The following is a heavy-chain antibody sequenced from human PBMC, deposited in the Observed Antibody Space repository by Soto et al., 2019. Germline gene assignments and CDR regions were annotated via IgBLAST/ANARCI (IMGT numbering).Heavy chain of an antibody. V-gene: IGHV4-4*02. CDR3: ARGLGYSSSWYGGFDY. D-gene: IGHD6-13*01. CDR2: IYHSGST. Sequence: SETLSLTCAVSGGSISSSNWWSWVRQPPGKGLEWIGEIYHSGSTNYNPSLKSRVTISVDKSKNQFSLKLSSVTAADTAVYYCARGLGYSSSWYGGFDYWGQGTLVTVSS. J-gene: IGHJ4*02. CDR1: GGSISSSNW.